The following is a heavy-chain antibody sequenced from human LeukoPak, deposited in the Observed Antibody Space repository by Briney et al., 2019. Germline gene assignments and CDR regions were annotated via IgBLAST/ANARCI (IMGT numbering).Heavy chain of an antibody. D-gene: IGHD2-15*01. CDR3: ARGHCSGGRCHSVGYYGMDV. Sequence: GGSLRLSCAASGFTFSNYWMHWVRQAPGKGLVWVSRIKSDGTSINYADPVKGRFTIPRDNAKNRLFLQMNSLRAEDTAVYFCARGHCSGGRCHSVGYYGMDVWGQGTTVTVSS. CDR1: GFTFSNYW. V-gene: IGHV3-74*01. J-gene: IGHJ6*02. CDR2: IKSDGTSI.